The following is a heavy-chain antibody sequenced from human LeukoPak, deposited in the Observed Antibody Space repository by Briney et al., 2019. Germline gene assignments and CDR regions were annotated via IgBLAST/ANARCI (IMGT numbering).Heavy chain of an antibody. J-gene: IGHJ4*02. CDR2: INHSGST. Sequence: SETLSLTCAVYGGSFSGYYWSWIRQPPGKGLEWIGEINHSGSTNYNPYLKSRLTISVDNSKNQFSLKLSSVTAADTAVYYCARGYCNGATCYGFDYWGQGTLVTVSS. CDR1: GGSFSGYY. CDR3: ARGYCNGATCYGFDY. V-gene: IGHV4-34*09. D-gene: IGHD2-15*01.